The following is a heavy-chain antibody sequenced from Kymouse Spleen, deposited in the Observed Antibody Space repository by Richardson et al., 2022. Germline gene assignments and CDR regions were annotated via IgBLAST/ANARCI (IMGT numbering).Heavy chain of an antibody. V-gene: IGHV4-34*01. Sequence: QVQLQQWGAGLLKPSETLSLTCAVYGGSFSGYYWSWIRQPPGKGLEWIGEINHSGSTNYNPSLKSRVTISVDTSKNQFSLKLSSVTAADTAVYYCAREGIAARPDYYYYGMDVWGQGTTVTVSS. CDR2: INHSGST. J-gene: IGHJ6*02. CDR3: AREGIAARPDYYYYGMDV. D-gene: IGHD6-6*01. CDR1: GGSFSGYY.